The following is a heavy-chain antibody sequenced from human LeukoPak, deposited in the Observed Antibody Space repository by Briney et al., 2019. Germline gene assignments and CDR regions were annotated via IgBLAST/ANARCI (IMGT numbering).Heavy chain of an antibody. Sequence: SETLSLTCTVSGGPISSGSYYWSWIRQPAGTGLEWIGRIYTSGSTNYNPSLKSRVTISVDTSKNQFSLKLSSVTAADTAVYYCARSEVVPAYYYGMDVWGQGTTVTVSS. D-gene: IGHD2-2*01. V-gene: IGHV4-61*02. CDR3: ARSEVVPAYYYGMDV. CDR1: GGPISSGSYY. CDR2: IYTSGST. J-gene: IGHJ6*02.